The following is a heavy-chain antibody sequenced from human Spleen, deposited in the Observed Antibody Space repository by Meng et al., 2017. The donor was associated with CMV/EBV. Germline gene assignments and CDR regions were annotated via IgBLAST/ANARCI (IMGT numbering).Heavy chain of an antibody. Sequence: GGSLRLACAASGFTFSSYEMNWVRQAPGKGLEWVSYISTSGGTKYYADSVKGRFTVSRDNAKNSLYLQMNRLRAEDTAVYYCVTYYSDIVLGAFDIWGQGTVVTVSS. CDR2: ISTSGGTK. D-gene: IGHD2-21*01. V-gene: IGHV3-48*03. J-gene: IGHJ3*02. CDR1: GFTFSSYE. CDR3: VTYYSDIVLGAFDI.